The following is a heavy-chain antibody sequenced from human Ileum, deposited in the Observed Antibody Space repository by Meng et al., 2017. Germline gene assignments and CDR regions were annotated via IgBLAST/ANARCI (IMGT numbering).Heavy chain of an antibody. D-gene: IGHD2/OR15-2a*01. CDR2: IYQVGST. CDR3: ASSTSGPELNY. Sequence: HLQLQESGAGLVTSSQTLALTCTVSGGSISSSAYSGTWIRQPPGKGLEWIGYIYQVGSTNYNPSLKSRVTIFVDTSKNQFSLKLTSVTAADTAVYYCASSTSGPELNYWGQGTLVTVSS. CDR1: GGSISSSAYS. J-gene: IGHJ4*02. V-gene: IGHV4-30-2*01.